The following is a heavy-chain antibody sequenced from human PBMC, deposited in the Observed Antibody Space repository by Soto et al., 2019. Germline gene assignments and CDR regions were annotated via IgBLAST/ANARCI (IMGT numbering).Heavy chain of an antibody. CDR1: GFIFSTYA. V-gene: IGHV3-48*03. D-gene: IGHD5-12*01. Sequence: EVRLEESGGGRVQPGGSLRLSCVASGFIFSTYAMNWVRQAPGQGLEWIAYISSRGDSRSYADSVKGRFTVSRDNAQDSVYLQMKSLKAEDTGVYYCARQGGYSREGESDSWGQGTPVTVSS. J-gene: IGHJ4*02. CDR2: ISSRGDSR. CDR3: ARQGGYSREGESDS.